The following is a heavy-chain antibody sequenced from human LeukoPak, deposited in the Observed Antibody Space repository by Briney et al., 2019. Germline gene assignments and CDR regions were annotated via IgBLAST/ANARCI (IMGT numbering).Heavy chain of an antibody. Sequence: PGGSLRLSSAPSGFTFSSYSMNWVSHPPGKGLEWVSSISSSSSYIEYADSVKGRFNISRDNAKNSLYLQMNSLRAEDTGVFYCAKDDGGEGFDPWGQGTLVTVSS. J-gene: IGHJ5*02. V-gene: IGHV3-21*01. CDR2: ISSSSSYI. CDR1: GFTFSSYS. CDR3: AKDDGGEGFDP. D-gene: IGHD3-10*01.